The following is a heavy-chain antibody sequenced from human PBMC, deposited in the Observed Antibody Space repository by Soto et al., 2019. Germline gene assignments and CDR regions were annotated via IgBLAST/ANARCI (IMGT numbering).Heavy chain of an antibody. CDR2: INEDGRDE. J-gene: IGHJ4*02. Sequence: PGGSLRLSCATSGFTFSIYYMAWMRQAPGKGLEWVASINEDGRDEYYVDSVRGRFTISRDNAKNSLYLQLNRLRAEDTAVYYCAREVHSRGWPPYWGQGALVTVPS. V-gene: IGHV3-7*01. D-gene: IGHD6-19*01. CDR1: GFTFSIYY. CDR3: AREVHSRGWPPY.